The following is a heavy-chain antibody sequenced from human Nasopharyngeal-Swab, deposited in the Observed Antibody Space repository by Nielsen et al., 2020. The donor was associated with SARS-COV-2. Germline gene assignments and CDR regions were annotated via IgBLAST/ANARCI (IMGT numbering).Heavy chain of an antibody. D-gene: IGHD2-2*01. Sequence: GESLKISCAASRFTFSSYAMSWVRQAPGKGLEWVSAISGSGGSIYYADSVKGRFAISRDNSKNTLYLQMNSLRAEDTAVYYCAKRAYCGSKRCYYFFDYWGQGTLVTVSS. CDR3: AKRAYCGSKRCYYFFDY. CDR1: RFTFSSYA. CDR2: ISGSGGSI. V-gene: IGHV3-23*01. J-gene: IGHJ4*02.